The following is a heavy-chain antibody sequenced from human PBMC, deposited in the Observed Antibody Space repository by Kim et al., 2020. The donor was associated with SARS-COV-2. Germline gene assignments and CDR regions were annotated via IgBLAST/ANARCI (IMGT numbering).Heavy chain of an antibody. CDR2: WYN. D-gene: IGHD7-27*01. CDR3: ARDLGSLDY. Sequence: WYNDYAVSVNSRITINPDTSKNQFSLQLNSVTPEDTAVYYCARDLGSLDYWGQGTLVTVSS. V-gene: IGHV6-1*01. J-gene: IGHJ4*02.